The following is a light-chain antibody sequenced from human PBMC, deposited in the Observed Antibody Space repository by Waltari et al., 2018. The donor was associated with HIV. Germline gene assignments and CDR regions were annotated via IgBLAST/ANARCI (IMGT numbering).Light chain of an antibody. V-gene: IGLV1-47*01. Sequence: QSVLTQPPSASGTPGHRVTISCYGSNPNIGSKDVYWFQHLPGTAPQLLIYRTNQRRSVVPDRFSGSKSGTSASLAISGLRSDDETDYYCAAWDDTLSSYVFGTGTTVTV. CDR2: RTN. CDR3: AAWDDTLSSYV. J-gene: IGLJ1*01. CDR1: NPNIGSKD.